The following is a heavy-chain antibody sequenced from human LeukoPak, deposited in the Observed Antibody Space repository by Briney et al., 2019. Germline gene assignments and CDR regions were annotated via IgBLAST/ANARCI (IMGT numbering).Heavy chain of an antibody. V-gene: IGHV4-4*07. Sequence: SETLSLTCTVSGGSISSYYWSWIRQPAGKGLGWIGCIYTSGSTNYNPSLKSRVTMSVDTSKNQFSLKLSSVTAADTAVHYCARAGTNLGDYDYWGQGTLVTVSS. CDR1: GGSISSYY. D-gene: IGHD4-17*01. CDR2: IYTSGST. J-gene: IGHJ4*02. CDR3: ARAGTNLGDYDY.